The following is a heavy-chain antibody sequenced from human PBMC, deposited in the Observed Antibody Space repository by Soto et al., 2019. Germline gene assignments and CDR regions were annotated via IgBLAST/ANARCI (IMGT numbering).Heavy chain of an antibody. D-gene: IGHD2-2*01. CDR2: INHSGST. CDR3: ARVRTEYAGLDY. J-gene: IGHJ4*02. Sequence: SETLSLTCAVYGGSFSGYYWSWIRQPPGKGLEWIGEINHSGSTNYNPSLKSRVTISVDTSKNQFSLKLTSVTAADTAVYFCARVRTEYAGLDYWGQGTLVTVSS. V-gene: IGHV4-34*01. CDR1: GGSFSGYY.